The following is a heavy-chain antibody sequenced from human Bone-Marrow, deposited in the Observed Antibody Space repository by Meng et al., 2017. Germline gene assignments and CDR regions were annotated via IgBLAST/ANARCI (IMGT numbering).Heavy chain of an antibody. Sequence: GESLKISCAASGFTFSSYWMTWVRQDPGKGLEWVATIREDGSEKYQVDSVKGRFTISRDNAKNSLYLQMNSLRAEDTAVYYCARDFDYWGQGTLVTVSS. V-gene: IGHV3-7*01. CDR2: IREDGSEK. J-gene: IGHJ4*02. CDR1: GFTFSSYW. CDR3: ARDFDY.